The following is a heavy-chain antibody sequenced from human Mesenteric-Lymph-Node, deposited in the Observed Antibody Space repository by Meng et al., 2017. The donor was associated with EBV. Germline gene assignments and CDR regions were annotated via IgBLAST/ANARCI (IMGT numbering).Heavy chain of an antibody. J-gene: IGHJ4*02. CDR3: ARGLEVATMSY. CDR1: GGSVSSGSYY. V-gene: IGHV4-61*01. CDR2: IYYSGSA. D-gene: IGHD5-12*01. Sequence: QVQLQEAGPGLVKPSETLSLTCTVSGGSVSSGSYYWSWIRQPPGKGLEWIGYIYYSGSANYNPSLKSRVTISVDTSKNQFSLKLSSVTAADTAVYYCARGLEVATMSYWGQGTLVTVSS.